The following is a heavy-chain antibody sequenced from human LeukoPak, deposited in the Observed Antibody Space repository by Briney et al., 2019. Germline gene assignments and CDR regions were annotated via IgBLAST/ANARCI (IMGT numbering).Heavy chain of an antibody. Sequence: GGSLRLSCAASGYIFSKAWMAWVRQAPGKGLEWVGHIKTEAEDGTTDYAAPVKGRFTISRDDAKSTLYLQMNSLNTEDTAVYFCTSALNLVLGELLGYWGQGTLVTVSS. CDR1: GYIFSKAW. CDR2: IKTEAEDGTT. V-gene: IGHV3-15*01. J-gene: IGHJ4*02. D-gene: IGHD3-16*01. CDR3: TSALNLVLGELLGY.